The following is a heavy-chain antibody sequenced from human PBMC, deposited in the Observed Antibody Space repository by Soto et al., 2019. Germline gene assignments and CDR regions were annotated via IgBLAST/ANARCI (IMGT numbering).Heavy chain of an antibody. D-gene: IGHD4-4*01. CDR1: GGSISSSSYF. CDR3: ARHPSNFWFDP. Sequence: SETLSLTCTVSGGSISSSSYFWGWIRQPPGKGLEWIGSIYYSGSTYYNPSLKSRVTVSVDTSKNQFSLKLSSVTAVDTAVYYCARHPSNFWFDPWGQGTLVTVSS. CDR2: IYYSGST. J-gene: IGHJ5*02. V-gene: IGHV4-39*01.